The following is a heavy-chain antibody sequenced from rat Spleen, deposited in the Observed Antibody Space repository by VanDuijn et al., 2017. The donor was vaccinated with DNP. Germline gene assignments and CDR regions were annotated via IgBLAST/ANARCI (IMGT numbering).Heavy chain of an antibody. J-gene: IGHJ1*01. CDR2: ITSSGGTT. CDR1: GFDFNTYA. Sequence: EVQVVESGGGLVQPKGSLKLSCTTSGFDFNTYAMSWIRQVPGKGLEWVATITSSGGTTFYPDSVKGRFTISRDNAKNTLYLQMNSLGSEDTATYYCARRAQPFWYFDFWGPGTMVTVSS. D-gene: IGHD1-10*01. CDR3: ARRAQPFWYFDF. V-gene: IGHV5-31*01.